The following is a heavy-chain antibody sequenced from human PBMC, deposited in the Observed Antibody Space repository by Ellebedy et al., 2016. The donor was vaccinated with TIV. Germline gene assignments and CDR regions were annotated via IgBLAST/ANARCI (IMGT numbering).Heavy chain of an antibody. CDR3: ASMYYYDSSGYYLLYYFDY. Sequence: ASVKVSCKASGGTFSSYPISWVRQAPGQGLEWMGGIIPIFGTANYAQKFQGRVTITADKSTSTAYMELSSLRSEDTAVYYCASMYYYDSSGYYLLYYFDYWGQGTLVTVSS. J-gene: IGHJ4*02. CDR1: GGTFSSYP. V-gene: IGHV1-69*06. D-gene: IGHD3-22*01. CDR2: IIPIFGTA.